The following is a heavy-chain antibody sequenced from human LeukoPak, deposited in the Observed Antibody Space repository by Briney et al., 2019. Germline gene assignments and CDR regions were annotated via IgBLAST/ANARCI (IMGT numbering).Heavy chain of an antibody. CDR2: IIPIFGTA. CDR1: GGTFSSYA. V-gene: IGHV1-69*01. J-gene: IGHJ4*02. Sequence: SVKVSCKASGGTFSSYAISWVRQAPGQGLEWMGGIIPIFGTANYAQKFQGRVTITADESTSTAYMELRSLRSDDTAVYYCASGHWDNWNDEGLTHWGQGTLVTVSS. D-gene: IGHD1-1*01. CDR3: ASGHWDNWNDEGLTH.